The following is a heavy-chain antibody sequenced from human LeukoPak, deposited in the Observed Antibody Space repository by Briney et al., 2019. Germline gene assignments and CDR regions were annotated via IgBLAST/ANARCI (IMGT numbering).Heavy chain of an antibody. J-gene: IGHJ4*02. Sequence: GALRPSCTTSGFLFSSYWMSWVRQAPGKGLEWVANIGPDGSDKQYVDSMKGRFTISRDNAQNSVYLHMNSLTAEDTAVYYCTRFRRSAQSYWGQGTLVTVSS. CDR2: IGPDGSDK. CDR3: TRFRRSAQSY. CDR1: GFLFSSYW. D-gene: IGHD2-15*01. V-gene: IGHV3-7*01.